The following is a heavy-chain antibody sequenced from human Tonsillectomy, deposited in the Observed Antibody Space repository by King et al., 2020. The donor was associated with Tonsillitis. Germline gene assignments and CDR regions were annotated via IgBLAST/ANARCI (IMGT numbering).Heavy chain of an antibody. D-gene: IGHD2-15*01. V-gene: IGHV1-46*03. CDR1: GYTFTNFY. J-gene: IGHJ4*02. CDR3: ARAKDGVVVVAPDY. Sequence: QLVQSGAEVKKPGASVRVSCKASGYTFTNFYIHWVRQAPGQGLEWMGIINPSGGRTSYAQKFQGRVTMTRDTSTRTVYMELSSLRSEDTAVYYCARAKDGVVVVAPDYWGQGTLLTVSS. CDR2: INPSGGRT.